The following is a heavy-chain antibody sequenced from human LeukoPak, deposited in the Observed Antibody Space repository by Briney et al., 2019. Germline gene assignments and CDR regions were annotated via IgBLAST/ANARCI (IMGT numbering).Heavy chain of an antibody. CDR1: GFTFSSYE. CDR2: ISSSGSTI. CDR3: ARYCSGGSCYNYYYGMDV. J-gene: IGHJ6*04. Sequence: GGSLRLSCAASGFTFSSYEMNWVRQAPGKGLEWDSYISSSGSTIYYADSVKGRFTISRDNAKNSLYLQMNSLRAEDTAVYYCARYCSGGSCYNYYYGMDVWGKGTTVTVSS. V-gene: IGHV3-48*03. D-gene: IGHD2-15*01.